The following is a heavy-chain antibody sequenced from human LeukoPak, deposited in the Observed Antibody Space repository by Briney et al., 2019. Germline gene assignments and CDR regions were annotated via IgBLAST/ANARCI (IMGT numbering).Heavy chain of an antibody. CDR2: IYDSGST. D-gene: IGHD4-17*01. CDR3: ARESSYGDYALVGY. Sequence: SETLSLTCTVSGGSISSSSYYWGWIRQPPGKGLEWIGSIYDSGSTYYNPSLKSRVTISVDTSKNQFSLKLSSVTAADTAVYYCARESSYGDYALVGYWGQGTLVTVSS. V-gene: IGHV4-39*02. J-gene: IGHJ4*02. CDR1: GGSISSSSYY.